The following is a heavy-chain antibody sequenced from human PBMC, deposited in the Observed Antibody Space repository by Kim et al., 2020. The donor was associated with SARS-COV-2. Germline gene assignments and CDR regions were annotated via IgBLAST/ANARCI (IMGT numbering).Heavy chain of an antibody. D-gene: IGHD3-9*01. J-gene: IGHJ6*02. CDR3: ARDRNVNYDILTGYFVTSGYGMDV. CDR2: ISAYNGNT. V-gene: IGHV1-18*04. Sequence: ASVNVSCKASGYTFTSYGISWVRQAPGQGLEWMGWISAYNGNTNYAQKLQGRVTMTTDTSTSTAYMELRSLRSDDTAVYYCARDRNVNYDILTGYFVTSGYGMDVWGQGTTVTVSS. CDR1: GYTFTSYG.